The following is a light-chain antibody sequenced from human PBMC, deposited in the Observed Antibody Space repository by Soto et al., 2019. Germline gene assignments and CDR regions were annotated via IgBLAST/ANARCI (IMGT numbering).Light chain of an antibody. CDR1: QSISSW. V-gene: IGKV1-5*01. CDR3: QQYGSSPRT. Sequence: DIQMTHSPSTVSAGGVDIVGSAFRASQSISSWLAWYQQKPGKAPKLLIYDASSLESGVPSRFSGSGSGTEFTLTISSLQPDDFAVYYCQQYGSSPRTFGQGTKVDI. CDR2: DAS. J-gene: IGKJ1*01.